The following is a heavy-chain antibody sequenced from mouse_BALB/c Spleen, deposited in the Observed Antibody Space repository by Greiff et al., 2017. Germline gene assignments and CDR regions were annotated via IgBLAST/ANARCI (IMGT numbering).Heavy chain of an antibody. D-gene: IGHD2-1*01. CDR3: ARGNYGNSMDY. CDR2: INPSNGRT. J-gene: IGHJ4*01. CDR1: GYTFTSYW. Sequence: QVQLQQPGAELVKPGASVKLSCKASGYTFTSYWMHWVKQRPGQGLEWIGEINPSNGRTNYNEKFKSKATLTVDKSSSTAYMQLSSLTSEDSAVYYCARGNYGNSMDYWGQGTSVTVSS. V-gene: IGHV1S81*02.